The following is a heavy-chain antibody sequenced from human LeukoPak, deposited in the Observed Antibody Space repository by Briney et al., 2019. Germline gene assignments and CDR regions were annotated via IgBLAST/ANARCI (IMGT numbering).Heavy chain of an antibody. Sequence: PGGSLRLSCAASGFTFDDYAMHWVRQAPGKGLEWVSGISWNSGSIGYADSVKGRFTISRDNAKNSLYLQMNSLRAEDTAVYYCARVVTHTTGTKEYYYYYMDVWGKGTTVTVSS. V-gene: IGHV3-9*01. J-gene: IGHJ6*03. CDR2: ISWNSGSI. D-gene: IGHD1-1*01. CDR3: ARVVTHTTGTKEYYYYYMDV. CDR1: GFTFDDYA.